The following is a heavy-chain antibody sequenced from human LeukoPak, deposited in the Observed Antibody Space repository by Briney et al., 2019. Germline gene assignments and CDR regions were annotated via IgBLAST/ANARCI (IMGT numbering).Heavy chain of an antibody. D-gene: IGHD3-9*01. J-gene: IGHJ4*02. Sequence: SETLSLTCTVSGYSIRSGYYWGWIRQPPGKGLEWIGSIYYSGSTYYNPSLKSRVTISVDTSKNQFSLKLSSVTAADTAVYYCARGRSINDILTGYLDYWGQGTLVTVSS. CDR2: IYYSGST. CDR3: ARGRSINDILTGYLDY. V-gene: IGHV4-38-2*02. CDR1: GYSIRSGYY.